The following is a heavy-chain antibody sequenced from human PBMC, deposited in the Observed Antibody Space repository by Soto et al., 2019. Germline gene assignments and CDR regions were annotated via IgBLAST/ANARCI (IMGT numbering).Heavy chain of an antibody. J-gene: IGHJ4*02. CDR2: ISSSSSYI. CDR1: GFTFSTYS. D-gene: IGHD1-26*01. Sequence: EVQLVESGGGLVKPGGSLRLSCAASGFTFSTYSMSWVRQAPGKGLEWVSSISSSSSYIYYADSVKGRFTISRDNAKNSLYLQMNSLRAEDTAVYYCARWGGSDNFDYWGQGTLVTVSS. CDR3: ARWGGSDNFDY. V-gene: IGHV3-21*01.